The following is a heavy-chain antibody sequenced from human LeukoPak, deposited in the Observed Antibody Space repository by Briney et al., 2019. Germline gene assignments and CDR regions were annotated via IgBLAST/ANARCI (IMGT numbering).Heavy chain of an antibody. CDR3: XXXXXFXXSXGVY. CDR2: IYYSGSX. J-gene: IGHJ4*02. Sequence: XXXXGWIRQPXGXXLEWIGSIYYSGSXYYTPSLKSRVSISVDTSXNQFSLKLNSLTAADTAGYYXXXXXXFXXSXGVYWGXGXLVTVSS. V-gene: IGHV4-39*07. CDR1: XXX.